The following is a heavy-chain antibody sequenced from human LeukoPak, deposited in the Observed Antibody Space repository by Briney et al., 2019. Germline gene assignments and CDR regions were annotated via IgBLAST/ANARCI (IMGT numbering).Heavy chain of an antibody. V-gene: IGHV3-13*04. J-gene: IGHJ4*02. CDR3: ARGGSSSWYGEFDY. D-gene: IGHD6-13*01. CDR2: IGAGGGT. CDR1: GFTFSRYD. Sequence: PGGSLRLSCAASGFTFSRYDMHWVRQATGKGLEWVSAIGAGGGTYYPGSVKGRFTMSRENAKNSLYLQMNSLRAGDTAVYYCARGGSSSWYGEFDYWGQGTLVTVSS.